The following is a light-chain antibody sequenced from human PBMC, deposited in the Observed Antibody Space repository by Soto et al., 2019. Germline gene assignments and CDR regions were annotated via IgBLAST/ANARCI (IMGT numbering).Light chain of an antibody. CDR2: EVS. Sequence: QSALTQPASVSGSPGQSITISCTGTSSDVGGYNYVSWYQQHPGKAPKLMIYEVSNRPSGVSNRFSGSKSGNTASLTISGLQAEDEAEYYCSSYTSSSTFYVFGTGIKLTVL. CDR1: SSDVGGYNY. V-gene: IGLV2-14*01. J-gene: IGLJ1*01. CDR3: SSYTSSSTFYV.